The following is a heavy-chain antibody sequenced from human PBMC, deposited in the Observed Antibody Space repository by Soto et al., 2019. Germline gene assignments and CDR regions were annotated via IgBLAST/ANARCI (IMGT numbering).Heavy chain of an antibody. J-gene: IGHJ5*02. Sequence: SVKVSCKASGGTFSSYAISWVRRAPGQGLEWMGGIIPIFGTANYARKFQGRVTTTADESTSTAYMELSSLRSEDTAVYYCAVAVAGIGFEHNWFDPWGQGTLVTVSS. CDR3: AVAVAGIGFEHNWFDP. V-gene: IGHV1-69*13. CDR2: IIPIFGTA. CDR1: GGTFSSYA. D-gene: IGHD6-19*01.